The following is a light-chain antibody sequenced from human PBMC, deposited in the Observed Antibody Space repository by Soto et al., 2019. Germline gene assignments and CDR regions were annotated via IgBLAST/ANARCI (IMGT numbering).Light chain of an antibody. J-gene: IGKJ4*01. CDR3: QQYGPSPPFT. CDR2: GAS. V-gene: IGKV3-20*01. CDR1: QSINSNY. Sequence: ETVLTQSPGTLSLSPGDRATLSCRASQSINSNYLAWYQQKPGQAPRLLIYGASSRATGIPDRFSGSGSGTDFSLTITRLEPEVFAVYYCQQYGPSPPFTFGGGTKVDIK.